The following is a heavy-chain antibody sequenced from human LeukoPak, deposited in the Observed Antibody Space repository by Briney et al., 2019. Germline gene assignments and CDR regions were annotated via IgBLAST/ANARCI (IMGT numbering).Heavy chain of an antibody. Sequence: GGSLRLSCAASGFTFSSYAMHWVRQAPGKRLEWVAVISYDGSNKYYADSVKGRFTISRDNSKITLYLQMNSLGAEDTAVYYCARVMTVTIAAAGYDYWGQGTLVTVSS. D-gene: IGHD6-13*01. CDR1: GFTFSSYA. V-gene: IGHV3-30-3*01. CDR3: ARVMTVTIAAAGYDY. J-gene: IGHJ4*02. CDR2: ISYDGSNK.